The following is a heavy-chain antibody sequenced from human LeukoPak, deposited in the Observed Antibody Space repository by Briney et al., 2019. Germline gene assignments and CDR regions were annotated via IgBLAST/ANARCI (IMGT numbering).Heavy chain of an antibody. V-gene: IGHV3-7*01. CDR3: ASRRDLFDY. CDR2: IKQDGSEK. Sequence: GGSLRLSCAASGFTFNSYWMSWVRQAPGKGLEWVANIKQDGSEKYYVDSVKGRFTISRDNAKNSLYLQMNSLRAEDTAVYYCASRRDLFDYWGQGTLVTVSS. CDR1: GFTFNSYW. J-gene: IGHJ4*02.